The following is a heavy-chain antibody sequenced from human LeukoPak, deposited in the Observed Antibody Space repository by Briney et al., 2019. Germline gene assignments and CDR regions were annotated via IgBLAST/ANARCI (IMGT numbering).Heavy chain of an antibody. CDR3: ARTGYRGAFDI. CDR2: IYYSGST. D-gene: IGHD6-13*01. CDR1: GGSISSGGYY. Sequence: MSSETLSLTCTVSGGSISSGGYYWSWIRQHPGKGLEWVGYIYYSGSTYYNPSLKSRVTISVDTSKNQFSLKLSSVTAADTAVYYCARTGYRGAFDIWGQGTMVTVSS. J-gene: IGHJ3*02. V-gene: IGHV4-31*03.